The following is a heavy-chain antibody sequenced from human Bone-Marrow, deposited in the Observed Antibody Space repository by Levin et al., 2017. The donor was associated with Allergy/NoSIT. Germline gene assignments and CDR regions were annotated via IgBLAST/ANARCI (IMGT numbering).Heavy chain of an antibody. D-gene: IGHD3-10*01. CDR3: ATVASGSYSDY. CDR1: GVSISGSNYY. Sequence: SQTLSLTCNVSGVSISGSNYYWDWIRQPPGKGLEWIGNIYFRGTTYYNPSLKGRVTMSVDTSENHFSLKMNSVTAADTAVYYCATVASGSYSDYWGQGTLVTVSS. CDR2: IYFRGTT. V-gene: IGHV4-39*02. J-gene: IGHJ4*02.